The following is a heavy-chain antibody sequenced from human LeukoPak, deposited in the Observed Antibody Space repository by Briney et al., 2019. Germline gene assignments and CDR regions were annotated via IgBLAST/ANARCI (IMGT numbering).Heavy chain of an antibody. V-gene: IGHV5-51*01. D-gene: IGHD2-15*01. CDR3: ARQPRLLRDY. J-gene: IGHJ4*02. CDR1: GSSFTSYW. Sequence: GESLQISCQGSGSSFTSYWIGWVRQLPGKGLEWMGIIYPGDSDTRYSPSFQGQVTISADKSISTAYLQRSSLKASDTAMYYCARQPRLLRDYWGQGTLVTVSS. CDR2: IYPGDSDT.